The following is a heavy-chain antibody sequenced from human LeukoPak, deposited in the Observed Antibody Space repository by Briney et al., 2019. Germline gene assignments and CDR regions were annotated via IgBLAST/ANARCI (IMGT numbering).Heavy chain of an antibody. Sequence: PGGSLRLSCAASGLTFSSYEMNCVRQAQGKGLVLVSFIGSSCATIYYADSVKGRFTISRDNSQNSLYLQMNSLRAEDTAVYYCARLSDALDYWGQGTLVTVSS. D-gene: IGHD2-21*02. CDR3: ARLSDALDY. J-gene: IGHJ4*02. CDR1: GLTFSSYE. CDR2: IGSSCATI. V-gene: IGHV3-48*03.